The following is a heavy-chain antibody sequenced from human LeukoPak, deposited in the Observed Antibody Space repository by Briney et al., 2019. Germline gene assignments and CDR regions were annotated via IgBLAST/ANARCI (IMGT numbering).Heavy chain of an antibody. CDR1: GGSFSGYY. CDR2: INHSGST. CDR3: ARRGATMVRGGMDV. Sequence: SETLSLTCAVYGGSFSGYYWSWIRQPPGKGLEWIGEINHSGSTNYNPSLKSRVTISVDTSTNQFSLKLSSVTAADTAVYYCARRGATMVRGGMDVWGQGTTVTVSS. J-gene: IGHJ6*02. V-gene: IGHV4-34*01. D-gene: IGHD3-10*01.